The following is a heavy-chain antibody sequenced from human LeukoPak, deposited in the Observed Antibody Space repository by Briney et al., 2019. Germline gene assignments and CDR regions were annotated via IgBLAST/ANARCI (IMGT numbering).Heavy chain of an antibody. CDR2: ISDSGGS. D-gene: IGHD6-13*01. CDR1: GGSVSSGISY. J-gene: IGHJ4*02. Sequence: SETLSLTWSVSGGSVSSGISYWSWIRQPPGEGLEWIAYISDSGGSDYNPSLRGRVTISLDTSKNQFSLRLTSVTAADTAVYYCARAPAAGTGPAYWGQGTLVTVSS. CDR3: ARAPAAGTGPAY. V-gene: IGHV4-61*01.